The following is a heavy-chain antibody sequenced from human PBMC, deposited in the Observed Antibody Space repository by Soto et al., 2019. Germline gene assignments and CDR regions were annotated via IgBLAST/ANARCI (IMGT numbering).Heavy chain of an antibody. CDR3: ARDRLEGNWFDP. Sequence: QLQLQESGSGLVRPSQTLSLTCAVSGGSISSGGYSWNWIRQPPGKGLEWIGYIYHSGSTLYNPSFRSRVTKSVDKSKNQFSRKLTSVTASDTAVYYCARDRLEGNWFDPWGQGTLVTVSS. CDR1: GGSISSGGYS. J-gene: IGHJ5*02. CDR2: IYHSGST. V-gene: IGHV4-30-2*01.